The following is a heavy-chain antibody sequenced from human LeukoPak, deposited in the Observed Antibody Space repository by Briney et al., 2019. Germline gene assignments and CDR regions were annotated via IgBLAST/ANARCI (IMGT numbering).Heavy chain of an antibody. CDR3: ARANYYDISGYDY. V-gene: IGHV3-48*03. J-gene: IGHJ4*02. CDR2: ISSSGKTK. Sequence: GGSLRLSCVVSGLTFGNAWMSWVRQAPGKGLEWVSYISSSGKTKFYADSVKGRFTISRDNAKNSLYLQMNSLRVEDTAVYYCARANYYDISGYDYWGQGTLVTVSS. CDR1: GLTFGNAW. D-gene: IGHD3-22*01.